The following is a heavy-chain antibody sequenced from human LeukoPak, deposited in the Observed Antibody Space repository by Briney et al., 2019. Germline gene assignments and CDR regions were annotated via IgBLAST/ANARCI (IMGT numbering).Heavy chain of an antibody. J-gene: IGHJ4*02. V-gene: IGHV4-59*08. CDR1: GGSISSYY. CDR2: IYYSGST. D-gene: IGHD3-22*01. Sequence: SETLSLTCTVSGGSISSYYWSWIRQPPGKGLEWIGYIYYSGSTNYNPSLKSRVTISVDTSKNQFSLKLSSVTAADTAVYYCARQGGSGYNFDYWGQGTLVTVSS. CDR3: ARQGGSGYNFDY.